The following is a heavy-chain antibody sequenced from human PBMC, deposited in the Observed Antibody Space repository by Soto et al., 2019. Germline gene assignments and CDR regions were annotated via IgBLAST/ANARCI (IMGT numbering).Heavy chain of an antibody. CDR3: ARDLNPTYYYDSSGYPALPTPGAY. D-gene: IGHD3-22*01. CDR2: INAGNGNT. CDR1: GYTFTSYA. V-gene: IGHV1-3*01. Sequence: QVQLVQSGAEVKKPGASVKVSCKASGYTFTSYAMHWVRQAPGQRLEWMGWINAGNGNTKYSQKFQGRVTITRDTSASTAYMELSSLRSEDTAVYYCARDLNPTYYYDSSGYPALPTPGAYWGQGTLVTVSS. J-gene: IGHJ4*02.